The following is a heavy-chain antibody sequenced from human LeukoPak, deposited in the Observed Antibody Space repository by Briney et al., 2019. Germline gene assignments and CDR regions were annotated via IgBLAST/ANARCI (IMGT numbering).Heavy chain of an antibody. CDR1: GYTFTSYD. V-gene: IGHV1-18*01. D-gene: IGHD2-2*01. Sequence: ASVKVSCKASGYTFTSYDINWVRQATGQGLEWMGWTSAYNGNTNYAQKLQGRVTMTTDTSTSTAYMELRSLISEDTAVYYCARDVYCSSTTCSYYFDYWGQGTLVTVSS. J-gene: IGHJ4*02. CDR2: TSAYNGNT. CDR3: ARDVYCSSTTCSYYFDY.